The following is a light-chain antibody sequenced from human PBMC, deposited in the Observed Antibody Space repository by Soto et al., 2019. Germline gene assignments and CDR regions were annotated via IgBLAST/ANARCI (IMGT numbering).Light chain of an antibody. CDR1: SSDVGGYNY. J-gene: IGLJ1*01. V-gene: IGLV2-14*01. CDR2: EVS. CDR3: SSYTGSSTI. Sequence: QSVLTQPASVSGSPGQSITISCTGTSSDVGGYNYVSWYQQHPGEAPKLMIYEVSNQPSGVSNRFSGSKSGNTASLTISGLQAEDEADYYCSSYTGSSTIFGTGTKVTVL.